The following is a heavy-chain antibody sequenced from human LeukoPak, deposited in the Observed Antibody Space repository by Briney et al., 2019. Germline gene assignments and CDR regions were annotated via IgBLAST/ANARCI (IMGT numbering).Heavy chain of an antibody. CDR1: GGSISSSSYY. CDR3: ARQYSSSWFRHNAEYFQH. Sequence: SETLSPTCTVSGGSISSSSYYWGWIRQPPGKGLEWIGSIYYSGSTYYNPSLKSRVTISVDTSKNQFSLKLSSVTAADTAVYYCARQYSSSWFRHNAEYFQHWGQGTLVTVSS. D-gene: IGHD6-13*01. V-gene: IGHV4-39*01. CDR2: IYYSGST. J-gene: IGHJ1*01.